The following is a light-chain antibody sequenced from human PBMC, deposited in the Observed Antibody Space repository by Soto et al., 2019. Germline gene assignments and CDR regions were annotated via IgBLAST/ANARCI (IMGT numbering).Light chain of an antibody. CDR2: AAS. CDR1: QRISNR. Sequence: DIQMTQSPSSVSASVGDSVTLSCRASQRISNRLAWYQQKPGQAPKLLISAASNLQGGVPSRFSGRVSGTDCTLTIRSQQTEDCACYYCQPANRYPHTFGQGTKLEIE. CDR3: QPANRYPHT. V-gene: IGKV1-12*01. J-gene: IGKJ2*01.